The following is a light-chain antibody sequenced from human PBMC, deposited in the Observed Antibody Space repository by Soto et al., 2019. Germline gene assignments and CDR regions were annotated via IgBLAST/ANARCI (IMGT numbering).Light chain of an antibody. V-gene: IGKV1-33*01. CDR2: AAS. CDR3: QQFNNYPIT. Sequence: DIQMTQSPSTLSASIGDRVTITCQASHDIRNDLNWYQQKSGKAPKLLIHAASTLEAGVPSRFSGSGSGTDFTLTISSLQPEDFATYYCQQFNNYPITFGQGTRLEIK. CDR1: HDIRND. J-gene: IGKJ5*01.